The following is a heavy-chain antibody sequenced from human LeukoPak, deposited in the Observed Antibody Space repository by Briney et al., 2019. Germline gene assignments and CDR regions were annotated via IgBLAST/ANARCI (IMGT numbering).Heavy chain of an antibody. CDR1: GFTFSSYW. D-gene: IGHD2-15*01. V-gene: IGHV3-7*01. Sequence: GGSLRPSCAASGFTFSSYWVSWVRQAPGKGLEWVANINHDGNEKYYVDSVTGRFTISRDNAKNSLYLQMNSLRVGDTAVYYCARAGAIGSVDYWGQGTLVPVSS. CDR3: ARAGAIGSVDY. CDR2: INHDGNEK. J-gene: IGHJ4*02.